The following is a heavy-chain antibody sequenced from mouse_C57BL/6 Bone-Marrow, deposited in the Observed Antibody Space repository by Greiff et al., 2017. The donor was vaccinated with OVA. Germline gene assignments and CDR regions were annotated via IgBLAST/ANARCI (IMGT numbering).Heavy chain of an antibody. CDR1: GFTFSSYG. J-gene: IGHJ4*01. Sequence: EVHLVESGGDLVKPGGSLKLSCAASGFTFSSYGMSWVRQTPDKRLAWVATISSGGSYTYYPDSVKGRFTISRDNAKNTLYLQMSSLKSEDTAMYYCAREIYYDYDYAMDYWGQGTSVTVSS. V-gene: IGHV5-6*01. D-gene: IGHD2-4*01. CDR2: ISSGGSYT. CDR3: AREIYYDYDYAMDY.